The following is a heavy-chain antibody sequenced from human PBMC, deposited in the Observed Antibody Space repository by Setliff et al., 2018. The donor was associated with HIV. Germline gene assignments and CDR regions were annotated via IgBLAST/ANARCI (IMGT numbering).Heavy chain of an antibody. Sequence: ASVKVSCKASGSTFITYHVHWVRQAPGQGLEWMGIINPNTGSTSYAQKFQGRVTMTWDTSSGTVYMDLNSLKSEDTAVYYCAEVTCSPDSCFLDYWGQGTLVTLL. CDR1: GSTFITYH. J-gene: IGHJ4*02. CDR3: AEVTCSPDSCFLDY. V-gene: IGHV1-46*01. CDR2: INPNTGST. D-gene: IGHD2-15*01.